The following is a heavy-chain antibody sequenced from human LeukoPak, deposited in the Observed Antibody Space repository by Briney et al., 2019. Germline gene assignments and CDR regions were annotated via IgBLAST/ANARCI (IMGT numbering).Heavy chain of an antibody. J-gene: IGHJ4*02. CDR1: GFTFSTYG. Sequence: PGGSLRLSCAASGFTFSTYGMHWVCQAPGKGLEWVALIWYDGSNKYYADSVKGRFTISRDNSKNTLYLQMNSLRPEDTAVYYCARDQGCTSTNCYSLFFHYWGQGTLVTVSS. CDR2: IWYDGSNK. D-gene: IGHD2-2*01. CDR3: ARDQGCTSTNCYSLFFHY. V-gene: IGHV3-33*01.